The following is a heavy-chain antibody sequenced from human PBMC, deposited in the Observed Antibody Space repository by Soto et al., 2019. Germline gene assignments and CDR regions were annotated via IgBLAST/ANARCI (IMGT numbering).Heavy chain of an antibody. J-gene: IGHJ5*02. D-gene: IGHD1-1*01. CDR2: ISYDGSNK. V-gene: IGHV3-30*18. CDR3: AKDKRKSTTQLNWFDT. CDR1: GFTFSSYG. Sequence: PGGSLRLSCAASGFTFSSYGMHWVRQAPGRGLEWVAVISYDGSNKYYADSVKGRFTISRDNSKNTLYLQMNSLRAEDTAVYYWAKDKRKSTTQLNWFDTWGQGTLVTVSS.